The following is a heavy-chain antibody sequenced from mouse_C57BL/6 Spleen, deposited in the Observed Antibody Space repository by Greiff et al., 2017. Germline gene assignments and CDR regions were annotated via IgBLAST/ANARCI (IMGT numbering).Heavy chain of an antibody. V-gene: IGHV1-72*01. D-gene: IGHD1-1*01. J-gene: IGHJ3*01. CDR3: ARRITTGWFAY. Sequence: QVQLKQPGAELVKPGASVKLSCKASGYTFTSYWMHWVKQRPGRGLEWIGRIDPNSGGTKYNEKFKSKATLTVDKPSSTAYMQLSSLTSEDSAVYYCARRITTGWFAYWGQGTLVTVSA. CDR2: IDPNSGGT. CDR1: GYTFTSYW.